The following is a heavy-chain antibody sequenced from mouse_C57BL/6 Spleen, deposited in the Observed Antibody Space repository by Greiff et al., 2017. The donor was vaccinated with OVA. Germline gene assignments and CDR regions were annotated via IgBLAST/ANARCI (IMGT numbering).Heavy chain of an antibody. Sequence: VQLQQSGPELVKPGASVKISCKASGYSFTDYNMNWVKQSTGKSLEWIGEINPNYGTTSYNQKFKGKATLTVDQSSSTAYMQLNSLTSEDSAVYYCGRQMGGYGSSYGYFVVWGTGTPGPVSS. CDR3: GRQMGGYGSSYGYFVV. V-gene: IGHV1-39*01. CDR1: GYSFTDYN. D-gene: IGHD1-1*01. CDR2: INPNYGTT. J-gene: IGHJ1*03.